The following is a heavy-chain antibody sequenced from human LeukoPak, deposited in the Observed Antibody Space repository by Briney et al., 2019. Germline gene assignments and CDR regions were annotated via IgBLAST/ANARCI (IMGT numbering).Heavy chain of an antibody. D-gene: IGHD4-17*01. Sequence: SETLSLTCTVSGGSISTYYWSWIRQPPGKELEWIGYIYYSGSTSYNPSLKSRVTISVDTSKNQFSLKLSSVTAADTAVYYCARGPGDYVDYWGQGTLVTVSS. CDR2: IYYSGST. CDR3: ARGPGDYVDY. J-gene: IGHJ4*02. CDR1: GGSISTYY. V-gene: IGHV4-59*01.